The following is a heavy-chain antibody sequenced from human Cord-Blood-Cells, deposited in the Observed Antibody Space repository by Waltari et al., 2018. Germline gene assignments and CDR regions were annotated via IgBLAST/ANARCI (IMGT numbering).Heavy chain of an antibody. CDR2: IYYSGTT. V-gene: IGHV4-39*01. Sequence: QLQLQESGTGLVKPSETLSLTCTVSGGSISSSSYYWGWIRQPPGKGLEWIGSIYYSGTTYCNPSLKSRVTISVDTSKNQFSLKLSSVTAADTAVYYCARHFGRNIVVVPAAIDYWGQGTLVTVSS. CDR1: GGSISSSSYY. CDR3: ARHFGRNIVVVPAAIDY. D-gene: IGHD2-2*01. J-gene: IGHJ4*02.